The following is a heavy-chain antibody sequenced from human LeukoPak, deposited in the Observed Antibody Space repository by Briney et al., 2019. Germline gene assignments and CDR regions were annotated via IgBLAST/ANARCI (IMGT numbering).Heavy chain of an antibody. CDR3: ARRPLHTIVGAFDI. CDR1: GGSFSGYY. Sequence: SETLSLTCAVYGGSFSGYYWSWIRQPPGKGLEWIGEINHSGSTNYNPSLKSRVTISVDTSKNQFSLKLSSVTAADTAVYYCARRPLHTIVGAFDIWGQGTMVTVSS. CDR2: INHSGST. V-gene: IGHV4-34*01. D-gene: IGHD3-22*01. J-gene: IGHJ3*02.